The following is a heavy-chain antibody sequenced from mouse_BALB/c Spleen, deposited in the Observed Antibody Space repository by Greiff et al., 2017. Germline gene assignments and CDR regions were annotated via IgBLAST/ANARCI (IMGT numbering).Heavy chain of an antibody. Sequence: LVKPGASVKLSCKACGYTFTSYWIKWIKQRPGQGLEWIGRIAPGSGSTYYNEMFKGKATLTVDTSSSTAYIQLSSLSSEDSAVYFCARWNRHAMDSWGQGTGDNVS. J-gene: IGHJ4*01. CDR3: ARWNRHAMDS. V-gene: IGHV1S41*01. CDR1: GYTFTSYW. CDR2: IAPGSGST.